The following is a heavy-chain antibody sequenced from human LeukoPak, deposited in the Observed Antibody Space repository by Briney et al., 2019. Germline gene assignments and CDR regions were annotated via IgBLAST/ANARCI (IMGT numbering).Heavy chain of an antibody. CDR2: IHYSGST. J-gene: IGHJ4*02. D-gene: IGHD2-15*01. Sequence: SPSLSLAYPVSGGSISSGDYHSSWIRHHPWKGRELFGYIHYSGSTYYNPSLKSRVTISVDTSKKQFSLKLSSVTAADTAVYYCARVGVAAKSSRYFDYWGQGTLVTVSS. V-gene: IGHV4-31*03. CDR1: GGSISSGDYH. CDR3: ARVGVAAKSSRYFDY.